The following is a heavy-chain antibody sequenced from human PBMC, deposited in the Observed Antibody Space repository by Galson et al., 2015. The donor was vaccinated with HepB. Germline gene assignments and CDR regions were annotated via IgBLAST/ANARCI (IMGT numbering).Heavy chain of an antibody. CDR2: INSDGSST. CDR1: GFTFSSYG. Sequence: SLRLSCAASGFTFSSYGMHWVRQAPGKGLVWVSRINSDGSSTSYADSVKGRFTISRDNAKNTLYLQMNSLRAEDTAVYHCASNYYDSSGYIHWGQGTLVTVSS. V-gene: IGHV3-74*01. J-gene: IGHJ4*02. D-gene: IGHD3-22*01. CDR3: ASNYYDSSGYIH.